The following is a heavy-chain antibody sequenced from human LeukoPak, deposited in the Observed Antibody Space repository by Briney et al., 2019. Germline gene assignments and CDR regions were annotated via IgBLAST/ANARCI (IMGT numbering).Heavy chain of an antibody. CDR3: AKDSQYGGNFLDY. CDR1: GFTFDDYT. V-gene: IGHV3-43*01. D-gene: IGHD4-23*01. CDR2: ISWDGGST. Sequence: GGSLRLSCAASGFTFDDYTMHWVRQAPGKGLEWVSLISWDGGSTYYADSVKGRFTISRDNSKNSLYLQMNSLRTEDTALYYCAKDSQYGGNFLDYWGQGTLVTVSS. J-gene: IGHJ4*02.